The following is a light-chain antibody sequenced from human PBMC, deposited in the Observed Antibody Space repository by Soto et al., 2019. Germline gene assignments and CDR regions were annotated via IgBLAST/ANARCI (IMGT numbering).Light chain of an antibody. CDR1: QSVGRN. J-gene: IGKJ4*01. V-gene: IGKV3-15*01. CDR2: GAS. CDR3: QQYNHWPPLT. Sequence: EIVMTQSPATLSVSPGERATLSCRASQSVGRNLAWYQQKPGQAPRLLIYGASTRATGNPARFSRSGSGTEFTLTISSLQSEDFAIYSCQQYNHWPPLTFGGGTKVEIK.